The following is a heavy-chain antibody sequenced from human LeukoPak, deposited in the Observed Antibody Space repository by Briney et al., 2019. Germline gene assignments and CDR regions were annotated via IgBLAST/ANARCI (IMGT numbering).Heavy chain of an antibody. CDR3: ARVSVGAYYFDY. V-gene: IGHV3-74*01. CDR2: INSDGSTT. CDR1: RFTFSSYW. D-gene: IGHD1-26*01. Sequence: GGSLRLSCAASRFTFSSYWMHWVRQAPGKGLVWVSRINSDGSTTSYADSVKGRFTISKDNAKNTLYLRMNSLRAEDTVVYYCARVSVGAYYFDYWGQGTLVTVSS. J-gene: IGHJ4*02.